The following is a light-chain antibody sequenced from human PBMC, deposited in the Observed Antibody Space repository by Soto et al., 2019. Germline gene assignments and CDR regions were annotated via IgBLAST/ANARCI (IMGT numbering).Light chain of an antibody. CDR2: QTS. V-gene: IGKV3-11*01. Sequence: EIVLTQSPATLSSFPGDRVTLSCRASQYINTRLAWYQHRPGQAPRLLIYQTSLRAAGIPARFSASRSGTDFTLTITDVQPEDFALYYCHQRQSWPRTFGQGP. CDR1: QYINTR. J-gene: IGKJ1*01. CDR3: HQRQSWPRT.